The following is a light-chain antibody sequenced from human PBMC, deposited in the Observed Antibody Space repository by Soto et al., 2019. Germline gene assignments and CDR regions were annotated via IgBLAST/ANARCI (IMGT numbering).Light chain of an antibody. CDR1: SSDVGGYNS. Sequence: QSALTQPASVSGSPGQSITISCTGTSSDVGGYNSVSWYQQHPGKAPKVMIYDVSNRPSGVSNRFSGSKSGNTASLTISELQAEDEADYYCSSYTSGTTRVFGTGTKLTVL. J-gene: IGLJ1*01. CDR2: DVS. CDR3: SSYTSGTTRV. V-gene: IGLV2-14*01.